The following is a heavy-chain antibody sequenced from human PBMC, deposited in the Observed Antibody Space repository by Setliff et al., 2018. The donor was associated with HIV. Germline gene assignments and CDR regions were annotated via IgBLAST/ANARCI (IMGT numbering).Heavy chain of an antibody. V-gene: IGHV1-18*04. CDR1: GYTLAAYY. CDR3: ARLSIPAYYYMDV. Sequence: GASVKVSCKASGYTLAAYYIHWLRQAPGQGLEWMGWISTYNGNTNYAQKFQGRVTMTTVTSTSTAYMELRSLRSDDTAVYYCARLSIPAYYYMDVWGKGTTVTVSS. J-gene: IGHJ6*03. D-gene: IGHD2-21*01. CDR2: ISTYNGNT.